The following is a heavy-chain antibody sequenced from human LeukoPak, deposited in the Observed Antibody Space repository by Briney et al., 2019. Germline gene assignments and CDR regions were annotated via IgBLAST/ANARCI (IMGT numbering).Heavy chain of an antibody. Sequence: ASVKVSCKASGGTFSSNAISWVRQAPGQGLEWMGWIIPIFGTANYAQKFQGRVTITADKSTSTAYMELSSLRSEDTAVYFCARTYDFWSGYFTHDAFDIWGQGTMVTVSS. D-gene: IGHD3-3*01. CDR3: ARTYDFWSGYFTHDAFDI. V-gene: IGHV1-69*06. CDR2: IIPIFGTA. J-gene: IGHJ3*02. CDR1: GGTFSSNA.